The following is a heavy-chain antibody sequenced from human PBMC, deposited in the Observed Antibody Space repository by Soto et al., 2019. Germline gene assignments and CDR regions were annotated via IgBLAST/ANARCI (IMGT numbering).Heavy chain of an antibody. CDR2: IYYNGNT. Sequence: QVHLQESGPGLVKPSETLSLTCTVSGASFSNTYWSWIRQPPGKGLEWVGNIYYNGNTNYNPSLRSRVTISVDTSKVQFSLNLRSVTAADTAVYYCARGKLGGDCWGQGTLVTVS. CDR3: ARGKLGGDC. CDR1: GASFSNTY. V-gene: IGHV4-59*01. D-gene: IGHD3-10*01. J-gene: IGHJ4*02.